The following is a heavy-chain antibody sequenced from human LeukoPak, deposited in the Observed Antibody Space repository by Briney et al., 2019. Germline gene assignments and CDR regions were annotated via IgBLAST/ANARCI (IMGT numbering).Heavy chain of an antibody. V-gene: IGHV3-7*01. J-gene: IGHJ4*02. Sequence: GGSLRLSCAASGFTFSSSWMSWVRQAPGKGLEWVANIKQDGSEKYYVDSVKGRFTISRDNAKNTLYLQMNSLRAEDTAVYFCARVVPPLYYFDYWGQGTLVTVSS. D-gene: IGHD3-10*01. CDR3: ARVVPPLYYFDY. CDR1: GFTFSSSW. CDR2: IKQDGSEK.